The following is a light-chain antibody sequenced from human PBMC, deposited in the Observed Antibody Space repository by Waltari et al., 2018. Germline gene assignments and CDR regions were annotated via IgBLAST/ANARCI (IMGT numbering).Light chain of an antibody. CDR2: SNS. V-gene: IGLV1-44*01. J-gene: IGLJ3*02. CDR3: ASWDYGLNGVL. CDR1: NSNLGSHV. Sequence: QSVLPPPPSASGTSGQMVTISCSGSNSNLGSHVVTWYQQLPGTAPKLLIYSNSQRPSGLPDRFSGSTSGTSASLAIIGLQSEDEAVYYCASWDYGLNGVLYGGGTKLTVL.